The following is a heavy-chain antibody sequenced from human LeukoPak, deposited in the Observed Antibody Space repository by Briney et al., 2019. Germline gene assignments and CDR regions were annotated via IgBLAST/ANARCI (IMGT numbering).Heavy chain of an antibody. CDR3: PKERATYYYDSSGYDY. CDR2: IWYDGSNK. CDR1: GFTFSSYA. V-gene: IGHV3-33*06. Sequence: GGSLRLSCAASGFTFSSYAMSWVRQAPGKGLEGVAVIWYDGSNKYYADSVKGRFTISRDNSKKTLYLQMNRLRAEDTAVYYCPKERATYYYDSSGYDYWGQGTLVTVSS. J-gene: IGHJ4*02. D-gene: IGHD3-22*01.